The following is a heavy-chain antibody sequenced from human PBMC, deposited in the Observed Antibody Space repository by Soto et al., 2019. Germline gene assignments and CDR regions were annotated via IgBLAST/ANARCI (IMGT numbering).Heavy chain of an antibody. V-gene: IGHV4-4*02. J-gene: IGHJ4*02. CDR2: IYHSGST. CDR3: ARDQAVWQQLVLFDY. CDR1: GFSISSSNW. Sequence: PSETLSLTCAVSGFSISSSNWWSWVRQPPGKGLEWIGEIYHSGSTNYNPSLKSRITINPDTSKNQFSLQLNSVTPEDTAVYYCARDQAVWQQLVLFDYWGQGTLVTVSS. D-gene: IGHD6-13*01.